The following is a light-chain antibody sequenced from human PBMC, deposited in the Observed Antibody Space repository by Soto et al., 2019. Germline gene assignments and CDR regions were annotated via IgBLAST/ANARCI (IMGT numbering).Light chain of an antibody. Sequence: QSVLTQPASVSGSPGQSITISCTGTSSDVGGYNYVSWYQQHPGKAPILMIYAVTDRPSGVSSRFSGSKSGNTASLTISGLQAEDEADYYCSSYTSSSTFFGTGTKVTVL. CDR2: AVT. J-gene: IGLJ1*01. CDR3: SSYTSSSTF. CDR1: SSDVGGYNY. V-gene: IGLV2-14*01.